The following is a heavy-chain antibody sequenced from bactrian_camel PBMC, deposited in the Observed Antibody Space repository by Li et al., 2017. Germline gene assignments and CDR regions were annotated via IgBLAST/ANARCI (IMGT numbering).Heavy chain of an antibody. V-gene: IGHV3S60*01. CDR1: GSTFDAGE. D-gene: IGHD5*01. CDR2: IWSDGSV. Sequence: QVQLVESGGGSVQAGESLRLSCTASGSTFDAGEMGWYRQPRGQDCELVSSIWSDGSVYYADSVKGRFTISRDNAKNTLYLQISSLRTEDTAVYYCAAGLLADYALGLGTQVTVS. J-gene: IGHJ4*01.